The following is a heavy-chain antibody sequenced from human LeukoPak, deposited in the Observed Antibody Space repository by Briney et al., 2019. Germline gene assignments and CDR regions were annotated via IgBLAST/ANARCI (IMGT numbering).Heavy chain of an antibody. CDR3: ATIPMVRGIIVDY. Sequence: ASVNVSRKVSGHTLTELSMHWVRHAPGKGLEWRGDFDPEPGETVYAQKFHGRVSMTEDTSTDTAYMELSSLKSEDTAMYYCATIPMVRGIIVDYWGQGTLITVSS. V-gene: IGHV1-24*01. D-gene: IGHD3-10*01. CDR2: FDPEPGET. J-gene: IGHJ4*02. CDR1: GHTLTELS.